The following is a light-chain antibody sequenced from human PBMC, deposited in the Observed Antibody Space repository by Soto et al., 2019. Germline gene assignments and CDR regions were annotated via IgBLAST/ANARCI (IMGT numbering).Light chain of an antibody. Sequence: DIHVTLSPSSVSASVGYRVTITCRASQGIGDRLAWYQHKPGKAPQILIQTASTLVSGVPSRFSGSGSGTDFNLTISGLQTEDLATYYCQSYNTARPTFGQGTRLEIK. CDR3: QSYNTARPT. V-gene: IGKV1-12*01. CDR1: QGIGDR. J-gene: IGKJ5*01. CDR2: TAS.